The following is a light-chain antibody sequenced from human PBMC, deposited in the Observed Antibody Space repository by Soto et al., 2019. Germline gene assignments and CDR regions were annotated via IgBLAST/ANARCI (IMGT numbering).Light chain of an antibody. Sequence: DIQMTQSPSSVSASVGDRVTITCRASQGISSWLAWYQQKPEKAPKLLIYDASSLQSGVPSSFSGSRSATDFTLTISSLQHADFATYYCQQDNRCSLTFGGGTKGDIK. V-gene: IGKV1-12*01. CDR2: DAS. CDR1: QGISSW. J-gene: IGKJ4*02. CDR3: QQDNRCSLT.